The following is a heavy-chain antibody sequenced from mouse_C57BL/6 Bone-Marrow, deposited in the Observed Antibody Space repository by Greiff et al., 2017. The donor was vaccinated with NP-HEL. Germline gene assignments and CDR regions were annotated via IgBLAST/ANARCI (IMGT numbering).Heavy chain of an antibody. Sequence: EVKLQESGGGLVKPGGSLKLSCAASGFTFSSYAMSWVRQTPEKRLEWVATISDGGSYTYYPDNVKGRFTISRDNAKNNLYLQMSHLKSEDTAMYYCARGPVSYAMDYWGQGTSVTVSS. J-gene: IGHJ4*01. V-gene: IGHV5-4*03. CDR2: ISDGGSYT. CDR3: ARGPVSYAMDY. CDR1: GFTFSSYA.